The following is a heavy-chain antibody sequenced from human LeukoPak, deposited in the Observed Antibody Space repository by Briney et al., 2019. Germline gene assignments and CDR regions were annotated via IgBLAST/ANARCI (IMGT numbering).Heavy chain of an antibody. Sequence: GGSLRLSCAASGFTFSSYGMHWVRQAPGKGLEWVAFIRYDGSNKYYADSVKGRSTISRDNSKNTLYLQMNSLRAEDTAVYYCAKDLPYYYDSSGIDYWGQGTLVTVSS. CDR2: IRYDGSNK. CDR3: AKDLPYYYDSSGIDY. CDR1: GFTFSSYG. J-gene: IGHJ4*02. D-gene: IGHD3-22*01. V-gene: IGHV3-30*02.